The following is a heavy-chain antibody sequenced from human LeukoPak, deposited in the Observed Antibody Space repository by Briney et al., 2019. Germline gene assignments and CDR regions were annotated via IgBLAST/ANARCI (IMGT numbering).Heavy chain of an antibody. CDR2: ISGSGGST. Sequence: GGSLRLSCAASGFTFSSYAMSWVRQAPGKGLEWVSAISGSGGSTHYADSVKGRFTISRDNSKNTLYLQMNSLRAEDTAVYYCAKYYGDYYYYYYMDVWGKGTTVTVSS. CDR3: AKYYGDYYYYYYMDV. V-gene: IGHV3-23*01. D-gene: IGHD4-17*01. J-gene: IGHJ6*03. CDR1: GFTFSSYA.